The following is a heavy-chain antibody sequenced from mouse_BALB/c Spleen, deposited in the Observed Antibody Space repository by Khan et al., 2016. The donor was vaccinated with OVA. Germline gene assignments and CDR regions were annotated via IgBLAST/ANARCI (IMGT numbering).Heavy chain of an antibody. V-gene: IGHV1S137*01. CDR2: ISTYSGNI. J-gene: IGHJ3*01. D-gene: IGHD2-2*01. CDR3: ARPGLRRGAWFAY. Sequence: QVQLKESGPELVRPGVSVKISCKGSGYTFTDYAMHWVKQSHAKSLEWIGVISTYSGNINYNQKFKGKATMTVDKSSSTAYMELARLNSEDSAIYDCARPGLRRGAWFAYWGQGTLGTVSA. CDR1: GYTFTDYA.